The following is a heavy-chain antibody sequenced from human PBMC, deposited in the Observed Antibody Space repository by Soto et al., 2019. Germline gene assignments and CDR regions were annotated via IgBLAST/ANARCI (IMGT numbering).Heavy chain of an antibody. Sequence: QVQLVQSGAEVKKPGSSVKVSCKASGGTFSNYAITWVRQAPGQGLEWVGRIIPIFSTTNVAQKFQGRVTLPSHESTNTAYMELSGRRSEDTAVYYCARDGCSDGYLGNWLDPWGQGTLVTVSS. J-gene: IGHJ5*02. V-gene: IGHV1-69*15. CDR2: IIPIFSTT. CDR1: GGTFSNYA. D-gene: IGHD5-18*01. CDR3: ARDGCSDGYLGNWLDP.